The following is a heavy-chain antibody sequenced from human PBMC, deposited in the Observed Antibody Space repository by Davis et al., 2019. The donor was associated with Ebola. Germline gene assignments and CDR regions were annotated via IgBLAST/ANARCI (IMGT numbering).Heavy chain of an antibody. J-gene: IGHJ6*02. Sequence: LGGSLRLSCAASGFTFSSYGIHWVRQAPGKGLEWVAVISYDGSNKYYADSVKGRFTISRDNSKNTLYLQMNSLRAEDTAVYYCARFFSARTFRSKSYYYYGMDVWGQGTTVTVSS. D-gene: IGHD3-16*01. CDR1: GFTFSSYG. CDR3: ARFFSARTFRSKSYYYYGMDV. V-gene: IGHV3-30*03. CDR2: ISYDGSNK.